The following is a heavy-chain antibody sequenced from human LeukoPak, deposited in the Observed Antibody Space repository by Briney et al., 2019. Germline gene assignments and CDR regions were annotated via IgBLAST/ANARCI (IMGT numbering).Heavy chain of an antibody. J-gene: IGHJ4*02. Sequence: PGGSLRLSCAASGFTFSSYAMSWVRQAPGKGLEWVSAISGSGGGTYYADSVKGRFTISRDNSKNTLYLQMNSLRAEDTAVYYCAKDRPQLYSSGWSRPSYYFDYWGQGTLVTVSS. D-gene: IGHD6-19*01. CDR1: GFTFSSYA. V-gene: IGHV3-23*01. CDR3: AKDRPQLYSSGWSRPSYYFDY. CDR2: ISGSGGGT.